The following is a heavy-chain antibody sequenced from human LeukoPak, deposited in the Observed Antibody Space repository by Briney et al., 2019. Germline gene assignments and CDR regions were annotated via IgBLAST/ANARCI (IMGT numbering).Heavy chain of an antibody. Sequence: PGGSLRLSCAASGFTFSSYAMRWVRQAPGKGLEWVAVISYDGSNKYYADSVKGRFTISRDNSKNTLYLQMNSLRAEDTAVYYCARDGRVYSYGPAYFDYWGQGTLVTVSS. V-gene: IGHV3-30*04. CDR3: ARDGRVYSYGPAYFDY. D-gene: IGHD5-18*01. J-gene: IGHJ4*02. CDR2: ISYDGSNK. CDR1: GFTFSSYA.